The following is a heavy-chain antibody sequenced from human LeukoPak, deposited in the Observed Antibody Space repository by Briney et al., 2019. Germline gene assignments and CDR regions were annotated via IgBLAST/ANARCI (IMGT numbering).Heavy chain of an antibody. D-gene: IGHD4-11*01. J-gene: IGHJ5*02. CDR2: INPNSGGT. V-gene: IGHV1-2*02. CDR3: ARDRSTVTSRLRELSEFDP. Sequence: ASVKVSCKASGYTFTGYYMNWVRQAPGQGLEWMGWINPNSGGTNYAQKFQGRVTMTRDTSISTAYMELSRLRSDDTAVYYCARDRSTVTSRLRELSEFDPWGQGTLVTVSS. CDR1: GYTFTGYY.